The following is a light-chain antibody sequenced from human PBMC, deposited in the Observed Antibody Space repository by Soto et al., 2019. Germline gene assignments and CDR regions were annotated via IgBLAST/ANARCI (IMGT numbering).Light chain of an antibody. V-gene: IGKV3-20*01. Sequence: QSLSPGERATLSCRASQSVTTRLAWYQHKPGQAPRLLMSGASSRASGVPVRFSGSGSGTDFTLTISRLEPEDFVVYYCQQYGNSPFTFGQGTRLEI. J-gene: IGKJ5*01. CDR1: QSVTTR. CDR2: GAS. CDR3: QQYGNSPFT.